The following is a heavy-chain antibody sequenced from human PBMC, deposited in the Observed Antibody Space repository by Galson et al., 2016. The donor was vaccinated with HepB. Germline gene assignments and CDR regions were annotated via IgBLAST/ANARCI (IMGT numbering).Heavy chain of an antibody. CDR1: GFTFSSYN. J-gene: IGHJ4*02. D-gene: IGHD6-6*01. CDR2: ISSSSSYI. CDR3: ATGEQLGSYY. Sequence: SLRLSCAASGFTFSSYNMNWVRQAPGKGLEWVSSISSSSSYIYYADSVKGRFTISRDNAKNSLYLQMNSLRAEDTAVYYCATGEQLGSYYWGQGTLVTVSS. V-gene: IGHV3-21*01.